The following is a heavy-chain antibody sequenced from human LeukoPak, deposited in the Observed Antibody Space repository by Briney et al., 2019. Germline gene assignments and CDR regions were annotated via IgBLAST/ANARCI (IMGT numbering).Heavy chain of an antibody. CDR1: GFTSFTFNNAW. J-gene: IGHJ4*02. CDR2: IKSKTDGGTA. Sequence: GGSLRLSCRGSGFTSFTFNNAWVSWVRQTAGEGLEWVGRIKSKTDGGTADYTAPVKGRFSISRDYSRNMVYLQVNSLTTEDTAVYYCATDLLDYWGQGTLVTVSP. V-gene: IGHV3-15*01. CDR3: ATDLLDY.